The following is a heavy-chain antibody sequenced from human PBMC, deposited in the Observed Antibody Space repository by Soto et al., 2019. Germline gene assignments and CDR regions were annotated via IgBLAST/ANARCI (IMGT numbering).Heavy chain of an antibody. CDR1: GSTFTSNG. J-gene: IGHJ4*02. V-gene: IGHV1-18*01. D-gene: IGHD6-13*01. CDR3: AQAIAATGPADD. Sequence: QIHLLQSEAEVKKPGPSVQVSSKASGSTFTSNGFTWVRRVPVQARQWMGWIGASNRNTNYARKFQGRVTMTTDTSGSTVFMELTSLTSDDTAVYYCAQAIAATGPADDWGQGTLGTVSS. CDR2: IGASNRNT.